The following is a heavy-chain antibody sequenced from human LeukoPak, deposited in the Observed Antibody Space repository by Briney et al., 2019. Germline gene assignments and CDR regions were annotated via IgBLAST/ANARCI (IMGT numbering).Heavy chain of an antibody. CDR2: IDHSGST. Sequence: SETLSLTCAVYGGSFSGYYWSWIRQPPGKGLEWIGEIDHSGSTNYNPSLKSRVIISVDTSKNQFSLKVNSVTAADTALYYCASRRDGYVNPFDCWGQRTQATVSS. J-gene: IGHJ4*02. CDR3: ASRRDGYVNPFDC. CDR1: GGSFSGYY. D-gene: IGHD5-24*01. V-gene: IGHV4-34*01.